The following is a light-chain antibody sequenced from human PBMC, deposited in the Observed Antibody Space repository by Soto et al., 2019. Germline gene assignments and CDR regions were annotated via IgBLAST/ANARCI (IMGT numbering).Light chain of an antibody. J-gene: IGKJ4*01. CDR2: DAS. V-gene: IGKV3-15*01. CDR3: HQYYKWPLT. Sequence: EIVMTQSPATLSVSPGSRVTLSRRASQSAISNLAWYQQKPGQTHRPLIYDASTRTTDIPARFSGSGSGTDFTLTISSLLSEDFAVYYCHQYYKWPLTFGGGTKVEIQ. CDR1: QSAISN.